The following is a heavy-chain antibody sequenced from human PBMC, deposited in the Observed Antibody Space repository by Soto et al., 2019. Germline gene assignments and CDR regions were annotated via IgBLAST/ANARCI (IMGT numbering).Heavy chain of an antibody. J-gene: IGHJ6*02. CDR1: GGSISSGDYY. CDR2: IYYSGST. Sequence: SETLSLTCTVSGGSISSGDYYWSWIRQPPGKGLEWIGYIYYSGSTYYNPSLKSRVTISVDTSKNQFSLKLSSVTAADTAVYYCARDRRVRMKYYYYYYGMDVWGQGTTVIVSS. D-gene: IGHD2-15*01. CDR3: ARDRRVRMKYYYYYYGMDV. V-gene: IGHV4-30-4*01.